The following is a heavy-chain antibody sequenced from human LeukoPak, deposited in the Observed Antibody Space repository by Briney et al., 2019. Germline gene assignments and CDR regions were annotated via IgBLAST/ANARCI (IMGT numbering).Heavy chain of an antibody. Sequence: PSETLSLTCTVSGGSISSGSYYWSWIRQPPGKGLEWIGSIYHSGSTYYNPSLKSRVTISVDTSKNQFSLKLSSVTAADTAVYYCARVGPHYYDSSGYPPSAFDIWGQGTMVTVSS. J-gene: IGHJ3*02. V-gene: IGHV4-39*07. CDR3: ARVGPHYYDSSGYPPSAFDI. D-gene: IGHD3-22*01. CDR2: IYHSGST. CDR1: GGSISSGSYY.